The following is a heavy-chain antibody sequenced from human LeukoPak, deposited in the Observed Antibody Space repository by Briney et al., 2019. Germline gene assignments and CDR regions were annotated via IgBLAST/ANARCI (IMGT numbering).Heavy chain of an antibody. CDR3: AKGSTSHIYGAIGDSFDI. CDR2: ISPSGGMT. Sequence: PGGSLRLSCAATGFTFSSHAMNWVRQAPGKGLEWVSVISPSGGMTYYVDSVKGRFTVSRDNSKNTLYLQMNSLRAEDTAIYYCAKGSTSHIYGAIGDSFDIWGQGTMVTVSS. CDR1: GFTFSSHA. J-gene: IGHJ3*02. D-gene: IGHD1-26*01. V-gene: IGHV3-23*01.